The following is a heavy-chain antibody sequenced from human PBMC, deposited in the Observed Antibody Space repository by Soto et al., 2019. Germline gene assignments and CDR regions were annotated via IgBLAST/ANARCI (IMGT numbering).Heavy chain of an antibody. CDR2: IYPSVSS. Sequence: SETLSLTCSVSGFATSRGYYWSWVRQPPGKGLEWIGSIYPSVSSYHNPSLATRLRLSIDTSKNQFTLNLTSVTAADTALYFCAREKVGTTFFDNWGQGIQVTVAS. D-gene: IGHD1-1*01. J-gene: IGHJ4*02. CDR1: GFATSRGYY. V-gene: IGHV4-38-2*02. CDR3: AREKVGTTFFDN.